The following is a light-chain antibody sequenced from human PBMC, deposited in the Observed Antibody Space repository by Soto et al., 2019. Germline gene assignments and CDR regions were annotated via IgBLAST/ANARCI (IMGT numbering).Light chain of an antibody. CDR3: QTWGTGIHVV. Sequence: QLVLTQSPSASASLGASVKLTCTLSSGHSSYAIAWHQQQPEKGPRYLMKLNSDGSHSEGDGIPDRFSGSTSGAVRYLTISSLQAEDEDDYYCQTWGTGIHVVFGGGTKVTVL. CDR2: LNSDGSH. V-gene: IGLV4-69*01. J-gene: IGLJ2*01. CDR1: SGHSSYA.